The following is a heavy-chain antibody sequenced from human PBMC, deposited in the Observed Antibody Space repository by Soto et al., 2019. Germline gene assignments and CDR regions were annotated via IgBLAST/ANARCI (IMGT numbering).Heavy chain of an antibody. D-gene: IGHD2-15*01. CDR2: IDPSGGGT. V-gene: IGHV1-46*01. CDR3: ARDRVDCSGGNCWRSVEDT. CDR1: GYTFTIYY. J-gene: IGHJ5*02. Sequence: QVQLVQSGAEVKKPGASVKVSCKASGYTFTIYYMHWVRQAPGQGLEWMGIIDPSGGGTSYAQKFQGRLTMTRDTSTRTVYMELSSLRSEDTAVYYCARDRVDCSGGNCWRSVEDTWGQGTLVTVSS.